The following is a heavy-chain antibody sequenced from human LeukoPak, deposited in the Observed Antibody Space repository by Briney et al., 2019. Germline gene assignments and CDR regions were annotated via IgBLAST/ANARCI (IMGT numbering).Heavy chain of an antibody. Sequence: PGGSLRLSCAASGFTFSDYYMSWIRQAPGKGLEWVSYISSSGSTIYYADSVKGRFTISRDNAKNSLYLQMNSLRAEDTAVYYCARASYCSSITCYTAFDYWGQGTLVTVSS. D-gene: IGHD2-2*02. V-gene: IGHV3-11*04. CDR2: ISSSGSTI. J-gene: IGHJ4*02. CDR1: GFTFSDYY. CDR3: ARASYCSSITCYTAFDY.